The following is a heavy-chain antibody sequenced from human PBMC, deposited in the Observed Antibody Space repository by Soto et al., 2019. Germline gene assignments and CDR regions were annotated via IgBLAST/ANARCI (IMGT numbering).Heavy chain of an antibody. CDR1: GFTFSSYA. J-gene: IGHJ4*02. V-gene: IGHV3-23*01. CDR2: ISGSGGST. D-gene: IGHD2-21*02. Sequence: GGSLRLSCAASGFTFSSYAMSWVRQAPGKGLEWVSAISGSGGSTYYADSVKGRFTISRDNSKNTLYLQMNSLRAEDTAVYYCAKTLYGGDFNPTHYFDYWGQGTLVTVSS. CDR3: AKTLYGGDFNPTHYFDY.